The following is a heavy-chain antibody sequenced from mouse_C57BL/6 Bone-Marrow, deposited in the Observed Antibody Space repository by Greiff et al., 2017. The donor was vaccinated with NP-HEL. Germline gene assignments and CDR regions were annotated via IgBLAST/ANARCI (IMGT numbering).Heavy chain of an antibody. CDR1: GYTFTDYY. Sequence: EVQLQQSGPELVKPGASVKISCKASGYTFTDYYMNWVKQSHGKSLEWIGDINPNNGGTSYNQKFKGKATLTVDKSSSTAYMELRSLSSEDSAVYYCARWDYCSSYGFAYWGRGTLVTVSA. CDR2: INPNNGGT. CDR3: ARWDYCSSYGFAY. J-gene: IGHJ3*01. V-gene: IGHV1-26*01. D-gene: IGHD1-1*01.